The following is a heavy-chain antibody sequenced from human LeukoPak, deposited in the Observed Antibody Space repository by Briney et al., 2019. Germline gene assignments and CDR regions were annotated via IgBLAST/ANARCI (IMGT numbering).Heavy chain of an antibody. CDR2: ISSSSSYI. V-gene: IGHV3-21*01. D-gene: IGHD2-2*01. CDR1: GFTLSSSA. Sequence: PGGSLRLSCAASGFTLSSSAMNWVRQAPGKGLEWVSSISSSSSYIYYADSVKGRFTISRDNAKNSLYLQMNSLRAEDTAVYYCARDCGIVVVPAASPGALDYWGQGTLVTVSS. J-gene: IGHJ4*02. CDR3: ARDCGIVVVPAASPGALDY.